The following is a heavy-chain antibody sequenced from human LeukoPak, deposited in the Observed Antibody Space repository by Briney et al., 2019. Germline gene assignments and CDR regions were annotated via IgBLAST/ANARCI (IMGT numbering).Heavy chain of an antibody. Sequence: GASVTVSFKASGYTFTVYGISWVRQAPGQGLEWMGWISAYNGNTNYAQKLQGRVTMTTDTSTSTAYMELRSLRSDDTAVYYCARVGGYPALIYYFDYWGQGTLVTVSS. J-gene: IGHJ4*02. CDR2: ISAYNGNT. CDR1: GYTFTVYG. D-gene: IGHD5-12*01. V-gene: IGHV1-18*01. CDR3: ARVGGYPALIYYFDY.